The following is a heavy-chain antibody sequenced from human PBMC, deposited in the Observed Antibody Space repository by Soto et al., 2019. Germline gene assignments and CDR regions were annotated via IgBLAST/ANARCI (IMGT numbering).Heavy chain of an antibody. Sequence: GGSMRLSRAASGVTFSIYAMSLVRQAPGKGLEWVSAISGSGGSTYYADSVKGRFTISRDNSKNTLYLQMNSLRAEDTAVYYCAKESYYDSSSWGQGTLVTVSS. CDR2: ISGSGGST. V-gene: IGHV3-23*01. CDR1: GVTFSIYA. D-gene: IGHD3-22*01. J-gene: IGHJ4*02. CDR3: AKESYYDSSS.